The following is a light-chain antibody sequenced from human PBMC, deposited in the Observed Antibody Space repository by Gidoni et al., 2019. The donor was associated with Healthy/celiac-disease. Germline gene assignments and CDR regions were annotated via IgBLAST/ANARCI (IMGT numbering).Light chain of an antibody. Sequence: IQMTQSPSSLSASVGDRVTITCRESQSISSYLNWYQQKPGKAPKLLIYAASSLQSGVPSRFSGCGSGTDFTLTISSLQPEDFATYYWQRSYSTPRTFGQGTKVEIK. J-gene: IGKJ1*01. CDR3: QRSYSTPRT. V-gene: IGKV1-39*01. CDR2: AAS. CDR1: QSISSY.